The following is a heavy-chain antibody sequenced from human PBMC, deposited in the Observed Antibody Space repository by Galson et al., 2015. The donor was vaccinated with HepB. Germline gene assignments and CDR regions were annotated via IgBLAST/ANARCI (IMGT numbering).Heavy chain of an antibody. J-gene: IGHJ6*03. V-gene: IGHV1-69*01. Sequence: EWMGGIIPIFGPANYAQKFQGRVTITADDSTSTAYMELSSLRAEDTAVYYCARAGHFYGSGSNRAYYHYYMDVWGKGTTVTVSS. CDR3: ARAGHFYGSGSNRAYYHYYMDV. CDR2: IIPIFGPA. D-gene: IGHD3-10*01.